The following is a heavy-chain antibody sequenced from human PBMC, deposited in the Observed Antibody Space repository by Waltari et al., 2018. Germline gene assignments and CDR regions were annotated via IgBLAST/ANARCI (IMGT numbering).Heavy chain of an antibody. CDR1: GYPFTSYA. Sequence: QVQLVQSGAEVKKPGASVKVSCKASGYPFTSYAMHWVRQAPGQRLEWMGWINAGNGNTKYSQKFQGRVTITRDTSASTAYMELSSLRSEDTAVYYCARAPARNLGELSLLDYWGQGTLVTVSS. J-gene: IGHJ4*02. V-gene: IGHV1-3*01. CDR2: INAGNGNT. D-gene: IGHD3-16*02. CDR3: ARAPARNLGELSLLDY.